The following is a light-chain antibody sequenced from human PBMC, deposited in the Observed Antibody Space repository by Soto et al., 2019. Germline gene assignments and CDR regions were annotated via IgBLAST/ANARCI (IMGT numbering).Light chain of an antibody. J-gene: IGKJ3*01. CDR3: QQNYSSPVT. CDR1: QSILYTSNNKNY. Sequence: EIVMTQSPDSLAVSLGEKATINCKSSQSILYTSNNKNYLAWYQHKLGQPPRLLISWASTRESGVPDRFSGSGSGTDFTLTINSLQAEDVAVYSCQQNYSSPVTFGPGTKVDI. CDR2: WAS. V-gene: IGKV4-1*01.